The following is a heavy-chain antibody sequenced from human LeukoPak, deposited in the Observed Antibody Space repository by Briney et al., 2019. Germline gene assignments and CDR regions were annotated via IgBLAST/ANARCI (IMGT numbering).Heavy chain of an antibody. CDR1: GFSFSEAW. D-gene: IGHD2-8*02. J-gene: IGHJ4*02. CDR2: LKSITDGGPT. Sequence: PGGSLRLSRAASGFSFSEAWLSWVPHALGKGREWGGHLKSITDGGPTAYAAPVKGRFTTATDDSKITMYQQMNSLKTEDTDVSYCTTVGGVFTHDWGEGTLVTVSS. CDR3: TTVGGVFTHD. V-gene: IGHV3-15*01.